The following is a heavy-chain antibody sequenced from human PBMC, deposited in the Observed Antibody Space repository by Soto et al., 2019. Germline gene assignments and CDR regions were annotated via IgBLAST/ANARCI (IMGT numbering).Heavy chain of an antibody. V-gene: IGHV4-59*01. CDR1: GGSISSYY. D-gene: IGHD4-17*01. CDR3: ARVYGDYLDY. Sequence: QVQLQESGPGLVKPSETLSLTCTVSGGSISSYYWRWIRQPPGKGLEWIGYIYYSGGTNYNPSLKSRVTISVATPKNQFSLKLRSVTAADTAVYYCARVYGDYLDYWGQGTLVTVSS. CDR2: IYYSGGT. J-gene: IGHJ4*02.